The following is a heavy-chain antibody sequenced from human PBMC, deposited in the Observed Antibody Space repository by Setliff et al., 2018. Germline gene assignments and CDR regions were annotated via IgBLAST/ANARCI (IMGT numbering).Heavy chain of an antibody. D-gene: IGHD1-26*01. V-gene: IGHV4-38-2*02. CDR3: ARGEGGSYLGAYYYYYMDV. J-gene: IGHJ6*03. Sequence: SETLSLTCTVSGYSISSGYYWGWIRPPPGKGLEWIGSIYHSGSTYYNPSLKSRVTISVDTSKNQFSLKLSSVTAADTAVYYCARGEGGSYLGAYYYYYMDVWGKGTTVTVSS. CDR2: IYHSGST. CDR1: GYSISSGYY.